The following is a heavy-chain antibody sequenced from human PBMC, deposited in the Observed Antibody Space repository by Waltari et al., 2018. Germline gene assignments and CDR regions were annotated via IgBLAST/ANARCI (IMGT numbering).Heavy chain of an antibody. V-gene: IGHV1-69*04. CDR1: GGTFSSYA. J-gene: IGHJ4*02. CDR2: ISPILGIA. Sequence: QVQLVQSGAEVKKPGSSVKVSCKASGGTFSSYAISWVRQAPGQGLEWMGGISPILGIANYAQKFQGRVTITADESTSTAYMELSSLRSEDTAVYYCATSKQQLVLYFDYWGQGTLVTVSS. D-gene: IGHD6-13*01. CDR3: ATSKQQLVLYFDY.